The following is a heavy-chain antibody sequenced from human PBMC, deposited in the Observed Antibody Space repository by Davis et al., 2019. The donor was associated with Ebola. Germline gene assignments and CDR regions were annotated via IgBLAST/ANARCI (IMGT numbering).Heavy chain of an antibody. Sequence: PSETLSLTCAVYGGSFSGYYWSWIRQPPGKGLEWIGEINHSGSTNYNPSLKSRVTISVDTSKNQFSLKLSSVTAADTAVYYCARGNLGYCSSTSCLPRHWGQGTLVTVSS. J-gene: IGHJ1*01. D-gene: IGHD2-2*01. CDR2: INHSGST. CDR3: ARGNLGYCSSTSCLPRH. CDR1: GGSFSGYY. V-gene: IGHV4-34*01.